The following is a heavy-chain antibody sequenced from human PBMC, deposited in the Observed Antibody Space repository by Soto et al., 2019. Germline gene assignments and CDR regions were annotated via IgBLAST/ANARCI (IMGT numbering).Heavy chain of an antibody. V-gene: IGHV3-30-3*01. CDR1: GFTFSSYA. CDR3: ARDLVFPYGDYTYRFGY. Sequence: QVQLVESGGGVVQPGGSLRLSCAASGFTFSSYAMHWVRQAPGKGLEWVAVISYDGSNKYYADSVKGRFTISRDNSKNTLYLQMNSLRAEDTAVYYCARDLVFPYGDYTYRFGYWGQGTLVTVSS. J-gene: IGHJ4*02. CDR2: ISYDGSNK. D-gene: IGHD4-17*01.